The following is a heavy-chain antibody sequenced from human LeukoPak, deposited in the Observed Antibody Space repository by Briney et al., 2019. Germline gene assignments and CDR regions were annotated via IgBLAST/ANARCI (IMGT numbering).Heavy chain of an antibody. CDR2: IDNSVIT. V-gene: IGHV4-59*08. CDR3: ARHDNRGYYSLHY. D-gene: IGHD3-22*01. CDR1: GDSVTSYY. J-gene: IGHJ4*02. Sequence: PSETLSLTCTVSGDSVTSYYWKPAGKGLEWIGHIDNSVITNYNPSLKSRVDSLDTSKNQFSLRLISVTAADTAVYYCARHDNRGYYSLHYWGQGALVTVSS.